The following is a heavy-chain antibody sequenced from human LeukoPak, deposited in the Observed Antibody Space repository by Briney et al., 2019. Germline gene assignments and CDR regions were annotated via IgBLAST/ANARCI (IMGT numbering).Heavy chain of an antibody. CDR1: GYTFTGYY. V-gene: IGHV1-2*02. Sequence: ASVKVSCKASGYTFTGYYMHWVRQAPGQGLEWMGWINPNSGGTNYAQKFQGRVTMTRDTSISTAYMELSRLRSDDTAVYYCATPLIRVNNYMAMYYFDYWGQGTLVTVSS. D-gene: IGHD1-1*01. CDR2: INPNSGGT. CDR3: ATPLIRVNNYMAMYYFDY. J-gene: IGHJ4*02.